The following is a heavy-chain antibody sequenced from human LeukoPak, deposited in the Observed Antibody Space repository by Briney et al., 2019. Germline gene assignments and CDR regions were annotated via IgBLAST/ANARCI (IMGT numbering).Heavy chain of an antibody. CDR1: GGSISSYY. CDR3: ARGRYRFDP. V-gene: IGHV4-59*12. D-gene: IGHD5-18*01. Sequence: KTSETLSLTCTVSGGSISSYYWSWIRQPPGKGLEWIGYIYYSGSTNYNPSLKSRVTISVDTSKNQFSLKLSSVTAADTAVYYCARGRYRFDPWGQGTLVTVSS. CDR2: IYYSGST. J-gene: IGHJ5*02.